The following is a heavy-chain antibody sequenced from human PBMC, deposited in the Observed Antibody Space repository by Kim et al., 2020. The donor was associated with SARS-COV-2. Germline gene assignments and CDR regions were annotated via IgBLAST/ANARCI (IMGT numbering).Heavy chain of an antibody. CDR1: GFTFSSYA. D-gene: IGHD3-22*01. CDR2: ISYDGSNK. Sequence: GGSLRLSCAASGFTFSSYAMHWVRQAPGKGLEWVAVISYDGSNKYYADSVKGRFTISRDNSKNTLYLQMNSLRAEDTAVYYCAREGDYYDSSGYLVFDAFDNW. CDR3: AREGDYYDSSGYLVFDAFDN. V-gene: IGHV3-30-3*01. J-gene: IGHJ3*02.